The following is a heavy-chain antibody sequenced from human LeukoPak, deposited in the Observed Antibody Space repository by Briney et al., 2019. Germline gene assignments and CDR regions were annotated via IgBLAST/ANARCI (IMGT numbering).Heavy chain of an antibody. V-gene: IGHV1-24*01. CDR3: ATGVYYDTTRFDY. CDR2: FDPEDGET. D-gene: IGHD3-22*01. J-gene: IGHJ4*02. CDR1: GYTLTELS. Sequence: ASVKVSCKVSGYTLTELSIHWVRQAPGKGLEWMGGFDPEDGETFYAQKFQGRVTMTEDTSTDTAYMELSSLRSEDTAVYYCATGVYYDTTRFDYWGQGTLVTASA.